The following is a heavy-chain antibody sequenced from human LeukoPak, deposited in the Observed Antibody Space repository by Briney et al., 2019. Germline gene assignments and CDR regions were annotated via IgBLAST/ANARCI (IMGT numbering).Heavy chain of an antibody. CDR3: AREAGNLSGDILTGYSSYYYYYGMDV. D-gene: IGHD3-9*01. J-gene: IGHJ6*02. Sequence: GASVKVSCKASGYTFTSYGISWVRQAPGQGLEWMGWISAYNGNTNYAQKLQGRVTMTTDTSTGTAYMELRSLRFDDTAVYYCAREAGNLSGDILTGYSSYYYYYGMDVWGQGTTVTVSS. CDR2: ISAYNGNT. V-gene: IGHV1-18*01. CDR1: GYTFTSYG.